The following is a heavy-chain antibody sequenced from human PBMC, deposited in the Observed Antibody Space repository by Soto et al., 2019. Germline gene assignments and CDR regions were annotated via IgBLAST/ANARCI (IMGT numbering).Heavy chain of an antibody. D-gene: IGHD3-22*01. V-gene: IGHV3-72*01. J-gene: IGHJ5*02. Sequence: GGSLRLSCAASGFSFTEYYMDWVRQSPGKGLEWIGRSRDKANSYAAEYIASVKGRFTISRDNSKNTLYLQMNSLRAEDTAVYYCARDLLFHDSSGYYYAPWGQGTLVTVSS. CDR1: GFSFTEYY. CDR3: ARDLLFHDSSGYYYAP. CDR2: SRDKANSYAA.